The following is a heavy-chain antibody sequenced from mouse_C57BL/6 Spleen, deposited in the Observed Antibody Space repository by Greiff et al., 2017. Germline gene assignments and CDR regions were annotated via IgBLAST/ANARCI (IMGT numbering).Heavy chain of an antibody. CDR2: IDPETGGT. CDR3: TSRWLLRSYWYFDV. D-gene: IGHD2-3*01. Sequence: VQLQQSGAELVRPGASVTLSCKASGYTFTDYEMHWVKQTPVHGLEWIGAIDPETGGTAYNQKFKGKAILTADKSSSTAYMELRSLTSEDSAVYYCTSRWLLRSYWYFDVWGTGTTVTVAS. J-gene: IGHJ1*03. V-gene: IGHV1-15*01. CDR1: GYTFTDYE.